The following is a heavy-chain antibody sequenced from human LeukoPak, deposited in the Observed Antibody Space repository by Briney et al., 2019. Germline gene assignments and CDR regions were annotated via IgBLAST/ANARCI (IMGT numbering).Heavy chain of an antibody. V-gene: IGHV1-2*02. J-gene: IGHJ4*02. CDR3: ARGWGFGSIDY. Sequence: GASVKVSCKASGYTFTDYYVHWVRQAPGQGLEWMGWISPSSGGTNYAQKFQGRVTMTRDTSISTAYMELSSLRSDDTAVYYCARGWGFGSIDYWGQGTLVTVSP. CDR2: ISPSSGGT. CDR1: GYTFTDYY. D-gene: IGHD7-27*01.